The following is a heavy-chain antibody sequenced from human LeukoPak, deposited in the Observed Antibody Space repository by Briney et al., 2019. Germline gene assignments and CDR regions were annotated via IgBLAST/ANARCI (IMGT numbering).Heavy chain of an antibody. CDR2: IFYTGST. D-gene: IGHD3-10*01. CDR3: ARIRSSLSVDY. V-gene: IGHV4-59*01. J-gene: IGHJ4*02. Sequence: SETLSLTCTISGGSIGSYFWSWIRQPPGKGLEWIGYIFYTGSTNYSPSLKSRVTISLDTSKTQFSLNLTSVTAADTAVYFCARIRSSLSVDYWGQGTLVTVSS. CDR1: GGSIGSYF.